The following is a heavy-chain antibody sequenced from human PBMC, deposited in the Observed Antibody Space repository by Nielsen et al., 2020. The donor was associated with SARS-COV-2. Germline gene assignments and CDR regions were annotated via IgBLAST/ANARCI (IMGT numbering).Heavy chain of an antibody. CDR1: GYTFSSYG. J-gene: IGHJ5*02. CDR3: ARDLGYYYDSSGYRVGWFDP. Sequence: ASVKVSCKASGYTFSSYGITWVRQDPGQGLERMGWINAYNGNTNYAERFQGRVTMTTDTSTSTAYMELRSLRSDDTAVYYCARDLGYYYDSSGYRVGWFDPWGQGTLVTVSS. V-gene: IGHV1-18*01. CDR2: INAYNGNT. D-gene: IGHD3-22*01.